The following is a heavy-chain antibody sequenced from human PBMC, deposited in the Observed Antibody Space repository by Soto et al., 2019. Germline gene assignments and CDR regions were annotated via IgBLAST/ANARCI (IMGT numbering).Heavy chain of an antibody. CDR3: ARALHCSSTSCYDLWFDP. Sequence: SETLSLTCTVSGGSISSYYWSWIRQPPGKGLEWIGYIYYSGSTNYNPSLKSRVTISVDTSKNQFSLKLSSVTAADTAVYYCARALHCSSTSCYDLWFDPWGQGTLVTVSS. V-gene: IGHV4-59*01. CDR1: GGSISSYY. CDR2: IYYSGST. D-gene: IGHD2-2*01. J-gene: IGHJ5*02.